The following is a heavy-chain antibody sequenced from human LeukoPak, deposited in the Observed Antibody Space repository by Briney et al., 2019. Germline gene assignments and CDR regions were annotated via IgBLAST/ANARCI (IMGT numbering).Heavy chain of an antibody. J-gene: IGHJ4*02. D-gene: IGHD1-26*01. Sequence: ASVKVSCKASGYTFTSYDINWVRQATGQGLEWMGWMNPNSGNTGYAQKFQGRVTMTRDTSISTAYMELSRLRSDDTAVYYCARAIGSDLDYWGQGTLVTVSS. CDR3: ARAIGSDLDY. CDR2: MNPNSGNT. CDR1: GYTFTSYD. V-gene: IGHV1-8*01.